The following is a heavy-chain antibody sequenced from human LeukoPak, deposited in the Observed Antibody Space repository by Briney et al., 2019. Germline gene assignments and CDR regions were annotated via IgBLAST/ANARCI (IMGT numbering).Heavy chain of an antibody. CDR2: INPNSGGT. Sequence: ASVTVSCTASGYTFTGYYMHWVRQAPGQGLEWMGWINPNSGGTNYAQKFQGWVTITRDTSISTAYMELSRLRSDDTAVYYCARGAIQLWLIGGGYFDYWGQGTLVTVSS. D-gene: IGHD5-18*01. J-gene: IGHJ4*02. CDR1: GYTFTGYY. V-gene: IGHV1-2*04. CDR3: ARGAIQLWLIGGGYFDY.